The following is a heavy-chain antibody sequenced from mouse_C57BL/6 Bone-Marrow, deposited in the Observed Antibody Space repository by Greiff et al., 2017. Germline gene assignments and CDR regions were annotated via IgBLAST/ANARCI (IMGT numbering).Heavy chain of an antibody. Sequence: QVQLQQPGAELVKPGASVKLSCKASGYTFTSYWMQWVNQRPGQGLEWLGELDPSDSYTNYTQKFKGKATLTVDTSSSTAYMPLSSLTSEDSAVDYFSRYYYGSSLDYWGQGTTLTVSS. D-gene: IGHD1-1*01. CDR3: SRYYYGSSLDY. J-gene: IGHJ2*01. CDR2: LDPSDSYT. CDR1: GYTFTSYW. V-gene: IGHV1-50*01.